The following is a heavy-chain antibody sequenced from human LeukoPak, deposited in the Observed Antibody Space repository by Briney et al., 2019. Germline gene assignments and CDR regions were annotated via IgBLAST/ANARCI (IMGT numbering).Heavy chain of an antibody. CDR1: GGSIGRDY. J-gene: IGHJ4*02. CDR3: AKYGNSGWVIDS. Sequence: SETLSLTCTVSGGSIGRDYWTWIRQPPGKGLEYIGYIYYNGATNYNPPLKSRVTISVDTSKNQFSLKLSSVTAADTAVYFCAKYGNSGWVIDSWGQGTLVTVSS. CDR2: IYYNGAT. V-gene: IGHV4-59*08. D-gene: IGHD6-19*01.